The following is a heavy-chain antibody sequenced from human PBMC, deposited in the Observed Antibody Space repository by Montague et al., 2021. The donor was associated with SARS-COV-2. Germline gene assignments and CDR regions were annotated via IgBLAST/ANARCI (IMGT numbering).Heavy chain of an antibody. CDR2: MYNSENT. J-gene: IGHJ6*02. CDR3: ARGINSAGSYYYHLDV. Sequence: SETLSLTCNVAGGSMSGYNWSWIRQPPGKGPQWIGSMYNSENTSYNPSLKSRVTISVDTSKKQFSLRLSSVTAADTAVYFCARGINSAGSYYYHLDVWGRGTTVTVSS. V-gene: IGHV4-59*01. D-gene: IGHD2-21*01. CDR1: GGSMSGYN.